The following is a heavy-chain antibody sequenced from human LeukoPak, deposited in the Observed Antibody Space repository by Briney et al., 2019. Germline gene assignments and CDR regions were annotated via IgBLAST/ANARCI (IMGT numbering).Heavy chain of an antibody. J-gene: IGHJ4*02. V-gene: IGHV3-11*01. D-gene: IGHD6-13*01. CDR1: TSNFNYYY. Sequence: GGSLRLSCEASTSNFNYYYMNWIRQAPGKGLEWLSYISDNGKTIFYADSVKGRFTISRDNAGKSLFLQMKSLRVEDSAVYYCAKQEGAAGPPIDYWGQGTLVTVSS. CDR2: ISDNGKTI. CDR3: AKQEGAAGPPIDY.